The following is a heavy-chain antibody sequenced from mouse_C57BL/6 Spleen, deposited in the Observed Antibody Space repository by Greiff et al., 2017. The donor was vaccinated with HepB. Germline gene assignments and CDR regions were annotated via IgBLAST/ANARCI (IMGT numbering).Heavy chain of an antibody. CDR3: TRDDRRDYFDY. CDR2: ISSGGDYI. D-gene: IGHD3-2*01. CDR1: GFTFSSYA. Sequence: EVKLQESGEGLVKPGGSLKLSCAASGFTFSSYAMSWVRQTPEKRLEWVAYISSGGDYIYYADTVKGRFTISRDNARNTLYLQMSSLKSEDTAMYYCTRDDRRDYFDYWGQGTTLTVSS. J-gene: IGHJ2*01. V-gene: IGHV5-9-1*02.